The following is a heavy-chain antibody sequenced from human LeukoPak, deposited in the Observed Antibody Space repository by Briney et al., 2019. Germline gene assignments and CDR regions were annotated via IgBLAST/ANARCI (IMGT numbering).Heavy chain of an antibody. V-gene: IGHV4-39*07. Sequence: SETLSLTCTVSGGSTSSNIYYWGWIRQPPGTGLEWIGNIYYSGSTYYNPSLKSRVTISIDTSKNQFSLKLSSVTAADTAVYYCARGPGGMVRGVIRGVRYFDYWGQGTLVTVSS. J-gene: IGHJ4*02. CDR1: GGSTSSNIYY. CDR3: ARGPGGMVRGVIRGVRYFDY. D-gene: IGHD3-10*01. CDR2: IYYSGST.